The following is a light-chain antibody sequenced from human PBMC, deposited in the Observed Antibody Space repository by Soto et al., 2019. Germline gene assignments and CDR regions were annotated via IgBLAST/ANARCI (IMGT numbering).Light chain of an antibody. J-gene: IGKJ2*01. CDR1: QSVSSN. CDR3: QQYDNWPPYT. CDR2: GAS. V-gene: IGKV3-15*01. Sequence: EIVMTQSPATLSVSPGERATLSCRASQSVSSNLAWYQQKPGQAPRLLIYGASTRATGIPARFSGSGSGTEFTLTISSLQSGDFAVYYCQQYDNWPPYTFGQGTELEIK.